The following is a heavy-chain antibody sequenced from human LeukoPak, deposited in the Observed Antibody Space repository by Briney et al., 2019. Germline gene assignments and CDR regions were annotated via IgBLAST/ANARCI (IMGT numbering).Heavy chain of an antibody. V-gene: IGHV1-2*02. J-gene: IGHJ5*02. CDR2: INPNSGGT. CDR1: GYTFTGYY. D-gene: IGHD3-9*01. CDR3: ARALDLYYDILTGYYDNWFDP. Sequence: ASVKVSCTASGYTFTGYYMHWVRQAPGQGLEWMGWINPNSGGTNYAQKFQGRVTMTRDTSISTAYMELSRLRSDDTAVYYCARALDLYYDILTGYYDNWFDPWGQGTLVTVSS.